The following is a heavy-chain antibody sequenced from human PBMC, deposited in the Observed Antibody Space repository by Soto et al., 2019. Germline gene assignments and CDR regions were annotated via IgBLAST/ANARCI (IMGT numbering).Heavy chain of an antibody. Sequence: GGSLRLSCAASGFTFSSYGMHWVRQAPGKGLEWVAVIWYDGSNKYYADSVKGRFTISRDNSKNTLYLQMNSLRAEDTAVYYCARDREGYYYDSSGYYPSFDYWGQGTLVTVSS. CDR2: IWYDGSNK. V-gene: IGHV3-33*01. CDR3: ARDREGYYYDSSGYYPSFDY. D-gene: IGHD3-22*01. J-gene: IGHJ4*02. CDR1: GFTFSSYG.